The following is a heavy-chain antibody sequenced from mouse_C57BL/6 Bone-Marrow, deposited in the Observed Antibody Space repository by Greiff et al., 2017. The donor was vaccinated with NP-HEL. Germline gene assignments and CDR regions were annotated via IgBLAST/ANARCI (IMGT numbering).Heavy chain of an antibody. D-gene: IGHD1-1*01. CDR3: ARPLYSYYFDY. J-gene: IGHJ2*01. CDR1: GFTFSSYG. V-gene: IGHV5-6*01. CDR2: ISSGGSYT. Sequence: VQLVESGGDLVKPGGSLKLSCAASGFTFSSYGMSWVRQTPDKRLEWVATISSGGSYTYYPDSVKGRFTISRDNAKNTLYLQMSSLKSEDTAMYYCARPLYSYYFDYWGQGTTLTVSS.